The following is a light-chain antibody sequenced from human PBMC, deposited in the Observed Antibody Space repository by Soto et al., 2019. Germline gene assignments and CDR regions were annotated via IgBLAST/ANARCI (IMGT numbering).Light chain of an antibody. CDR2: DAS. V-gene: IGKV1-33*01. J-gene: IGKJ2*01. CDR1: QDISNY. CDR3: QQYDNPPYT. Sequence: DIQMTQSPSSLSASVRDRVTITCQASQDISNYLNWYQQKPGKAPKLLIYDASNLETGVPSRFSGSGSGTEFTFTTSSLQPEDIATYYCQQYDNPPYTFGQGTKLETK.